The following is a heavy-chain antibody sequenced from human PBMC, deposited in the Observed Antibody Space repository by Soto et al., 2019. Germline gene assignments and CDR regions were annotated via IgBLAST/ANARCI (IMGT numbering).Heavy chain of an antibody. CDR1: GGSISSGDYY. V-gene: IGHV4-30-4*01. D-gene: IGHD4-17*01. J-gene: IGHJ5*02. Sequence: QVQLQESGPGLVKPSQTLSLTCTVSGGSISSGDYYWSWIRQPPGKGLEWIGYIYYSGSTYYNPSITRRVTIPVDTSKNQCSLKLSSVPAAATAVYYCARGLEYYCDYSIPPWFDPWGQGTLVTVSS. CDR2: IYYSGST. CDR3: ARGLEYYCDYSIPPWFDP.